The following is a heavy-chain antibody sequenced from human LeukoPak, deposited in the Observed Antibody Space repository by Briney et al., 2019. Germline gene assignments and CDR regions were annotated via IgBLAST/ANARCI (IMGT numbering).Heavy chain of an antibody. CDR3: ARGGGLDV. Sequence: GGFLRLSCAASGFTVSSNYMSWVRQAPGKRLEWVSTISGSGSTYYADSVKGRFTISRDNSKNTLYLQMNSLRAEDTAVYFCARGGGLDVWGQGATVTVSS. V-gene: IGHV3-53*01. D-gene: IGHD3-16*01. J-gene: IGHJ6*02. CDR2: ISGSGST. CDR1: GFTVSSNY.